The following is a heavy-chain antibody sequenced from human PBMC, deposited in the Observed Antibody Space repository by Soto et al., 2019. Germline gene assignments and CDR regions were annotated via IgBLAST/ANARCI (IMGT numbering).Heavy chain of an antibody. J-gene: IGHJ4*02. V-gene: IGHV1-24*01. CDR1: GYTLTELS. CDR2: FDPEDGET. D-gene: IGHD2-2*01. CDR3: ATTPIVVVPAAAYFDY. Sequence: GASVKVSCKVSGYTLTELSMHWLRQSPGKGLEWMGGFDPEDGETIYAQKFQGRVTMTEDTSTDTAYMELSSLRSEDTAVYYCATTPIVVVPAAAYFDYWGQGTLVTVSS.